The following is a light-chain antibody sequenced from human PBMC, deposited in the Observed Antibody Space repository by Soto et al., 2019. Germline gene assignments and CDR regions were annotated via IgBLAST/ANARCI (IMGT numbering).Light chain of an antibody. CDR3: YSYTTHSSFMV. CDR1: SRVIKNSNL. J-gene: IGLJ2*01. Sequence: QSALTQPASVSGYPGQSITISCTGTSRVIKNSNLVSWYQQHPGKAPKLMIYEGSKRPSGISHRFSGSKSGTTASLTIVGLQAEDEADYYCYSYTTHSSFMVLGGGTKLTVL. V-gene: IGLV2-23*03. CDR2: EGS.